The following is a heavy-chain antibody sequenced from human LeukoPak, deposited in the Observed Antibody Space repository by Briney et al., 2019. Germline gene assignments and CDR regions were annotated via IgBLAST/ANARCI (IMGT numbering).Heavy chain of an antibody. D-gene: IGHD3-10*01. Sequence: GGSLRLSCATSGFTFTSYTMNWVRQAPGKGLEWVSSITFSSTYIFYADSVKGRFTISRDNAKNSLYLQMNSLRAEDTAVYYCARCGDGLPCDFDFWGQGTLVTVSS. V-gene: IGHV3-21*01. CDR1: GFTFTSYT. CDR3: ARCGDGLPCDFDF. CDR2: ITFSSTYI. J-gene: IGHJ4*02.